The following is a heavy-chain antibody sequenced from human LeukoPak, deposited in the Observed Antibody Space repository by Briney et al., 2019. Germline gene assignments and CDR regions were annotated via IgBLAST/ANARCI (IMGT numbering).Heavy chain of an antibody. CDR1: GGSISSSSYY. Sequence: SETLSLTCTVSGGSISSSSYYWGWIRQPPGKGLEWIGSIYYSGSTYYNPSLKSRVTISVDTSKNQFSLKLSSVTAADTAVYYWAREYSYGIQWYNWFDPWGQGTLVTVSS. V-gene: IGHV4-39*07. CDR2: IYYSGST. CDR3: AREYSYGIQWYNWFDP. D-gene: IGHD5-18*01. J-gene: IGHJ5*02.